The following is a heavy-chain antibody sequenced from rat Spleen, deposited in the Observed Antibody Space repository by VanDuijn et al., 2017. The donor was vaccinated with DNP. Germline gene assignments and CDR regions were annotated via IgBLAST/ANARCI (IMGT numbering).Heavy chain of an antibody. CDR2: ISTGGGST. V-gene: IGHV5-27*01. CDR3: TTDFERGY. D-gene: IGHD1-11*01. CDR1: GFTFSNSD. Sequence: EVQLVESGGGLVQPGRSMKLSCAASGFTFSNSDMAWVRQAPTKGLEWVASISTGGGSTSYRDSVRGRFTISRDNAKSILYLQMDSLRSEDTATFYCTTDFERGYWGQGVMVTVSS. J-gene: IGHJ2*01.